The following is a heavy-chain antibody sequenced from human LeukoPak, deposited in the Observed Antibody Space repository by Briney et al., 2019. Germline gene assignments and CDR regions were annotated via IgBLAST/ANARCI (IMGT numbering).Heavy chain of an antibody. D-gene: IGHD3-3*01. Sequence: ASVKVSCKASGGTFSSYAISWVRQAPGQGLEWMGGIIPIFGTANYAQKFQGRVTITTDESTSTAYMELSSLRSEDTAVYYCARDTEYDFWSGSNWFDPWGQGTLVTVSS. CDR1: GGTFSSYA. CDR3: ARDTEYDFWSGSNWFDP. V-gene: IGHV1-69*05. J-gene: IGHJ5*02. CDR2: IIPIFGTA.